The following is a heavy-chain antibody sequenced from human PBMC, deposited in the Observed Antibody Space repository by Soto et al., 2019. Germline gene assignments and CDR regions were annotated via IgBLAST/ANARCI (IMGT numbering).Heavy chain of an antibody. J-gene: IGHJ5*02. Sequence: PSETLSLTCTVSSGSTSPHYWSWIRQSPGKGLEWIAYIYLTGSTNYNPSLKSRVTISIDTSKNQFSLKLTSVTAADTAVYYCARGGSWFDPWGQGTLVTVSS. CDR1: SGSTSPHY. CDR3: ARGGSWFDP. V-gene: IGHV4-59*11. CDR2: IYLTGST.